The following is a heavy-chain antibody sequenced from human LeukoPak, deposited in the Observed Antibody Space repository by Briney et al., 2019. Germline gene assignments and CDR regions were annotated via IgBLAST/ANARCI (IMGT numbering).Heavy chain of an antibody. CDR2: INWNGGST. D-gene: IGHD2-15*01. J-gene: IGHJ4*02. V-gene: IGHV3-20*04. Sequence: GGSLRLSCAASGFTFDDYGMSWVRQAPGKGLEWVSGINWNGGSTGYADSVKGRFTISRDNAKNSLYLQMSSLRVEDTAVYYCVRDMSGVVAASTEEYWGQGTLVTVSS. CDR3: VRDMSGVVAASTEEY. CDR1: GFTFDDYG.